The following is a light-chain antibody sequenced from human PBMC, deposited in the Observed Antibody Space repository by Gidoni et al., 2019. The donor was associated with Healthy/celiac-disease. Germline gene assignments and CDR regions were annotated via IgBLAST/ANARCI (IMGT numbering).Light chain of an antibody. CDR3: SSYTSSSSYV. CDR2: EVS. Sequence: SALTQPASVSGSPGQPITISCTGTSSDVGGYNYVSWYQQHPGKAPKLMISEVSNRPSGVSNRFSGSKSGNTASLTISGLQAEDEADYYCSSYTSSSSYVFGTGTKVTVL. J-gene: IGLJ1*01. V-gene: IGLV2-14*01. CDR1: SSDVGGYNY.